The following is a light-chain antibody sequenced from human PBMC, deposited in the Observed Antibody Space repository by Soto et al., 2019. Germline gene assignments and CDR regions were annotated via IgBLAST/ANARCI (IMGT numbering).Light chain of an antibody. CDR2: GAS. CDR1: QSVSSNY. J-gene: IGKJ1*01. CDR3: QQYGSSPGT. V-gene: IGKV3-20*01. Sequence: ENVLTQSPGTLSLSPGERVTLSCRASQSVSSNYLAWYQQKPGQAPRLLIYGASVRATGIPDRFSGSGSGTDFTLTISRLEPEDFAVYYCQQYGSSPGTFGQGTKVDIK.